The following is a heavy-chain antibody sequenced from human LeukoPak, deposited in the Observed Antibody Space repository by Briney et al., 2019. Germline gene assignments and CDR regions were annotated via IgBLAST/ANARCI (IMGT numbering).Heavy chain of an antibody. Sequence: GGSLRLSCAASGFTFSSYGMDWVRQAPGRGLEWVAFIRYDGSKYYADSVKGRFTISRDNSKNTLYLQMNSLRAEDTAVYYCAKEIEWWLRPYYYYCYMDVWGKGTTVTISS. D-gene: IGHD5-12*01. CDR2: IRYDGSK. CDR3: AKEIEWWLRPYYYYCYMDV. CDR1: GFTFSSYG. J-gene: IGHJ6*03. V-gene: IGHV3-30*02.